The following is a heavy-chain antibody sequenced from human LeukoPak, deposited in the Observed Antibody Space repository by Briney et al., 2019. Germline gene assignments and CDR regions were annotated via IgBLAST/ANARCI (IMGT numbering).Heavy chain of an antibody. CDR2: ISWNSGSI. CDR1: GFTFDDYA. Sequence: GRSLRLSCAASGFTFDDYAMHWVRQAPGKGLEWVSGISWNSGSIGYADSVKGRFTISRDNSKNTMYLQMNSLRAEDTAVYYCARGGGSYFYEDHWGQGTLVTVSS. CDR3: ARGGGSYFYEDH. V-gene: IGHV3-9*01. J-gene: IGHJ4*02. D-gene: IGHD1-26*01.